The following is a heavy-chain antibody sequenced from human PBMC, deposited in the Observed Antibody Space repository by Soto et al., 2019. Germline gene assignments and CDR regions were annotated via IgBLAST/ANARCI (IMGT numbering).Heavy chain of an antibody. CDR1: GFTFSSYW. CDR2: INSDGSTT. V-gene: IGHV3-74*01. D-gene: IGHD6-6*01. Sequence: EVQLVESGGGLVQPGGSLRLSCAASGFTFSSYWMHWVRQAPGKGLVWVSRINSDGSTTTYADSVKGRFTISRDNAKNTLYLHMNSLRAEDAAVYYCARSLNSGSTFDPWGQGALVTVSS. J-gene: IGHJ5*02. CDR3: ARSLNSGSTFDP.